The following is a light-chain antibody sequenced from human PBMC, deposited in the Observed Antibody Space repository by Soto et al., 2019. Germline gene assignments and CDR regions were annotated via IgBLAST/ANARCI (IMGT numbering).Light chain of an antibody. CDR2: RAS. CDR1: QSISSW. CDR3: QQYDSFPYT. V-gene: IGKV1-5*03. Sequence: DIQMTQSPSTLSASVGDRVTITCRASQSISSWLAWYQQKPGKAPKLLIYRASDLESGVPSRFSGSGSGTEFTLTISRLQPDDFATYYCQQYDSFPYTFGQGSKLDIK. J-gene: IGKJ2*01.